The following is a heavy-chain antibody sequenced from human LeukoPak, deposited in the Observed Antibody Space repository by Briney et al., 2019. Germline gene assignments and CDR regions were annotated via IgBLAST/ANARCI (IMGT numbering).Heavy chain of an antibody. CDR1: GFTPSGYS. CDR2: ISSSSGYV. V-gene: IGHV3-21*01. J-gene: IGHJ4*02. D-gene: IGHD2-15*01. CDR3: ARFPEGSNTWSIDF. Sequence: GSLRLSCAAPGFTPSGYSMNWVRQAPGKGLVWAPSISSSSGYVFYADSMKGRFTVSKDNSKNSLYLQMNTPRAEDTAVYYCARFPEGSNTWSIDFWGQGTLVSVSS.